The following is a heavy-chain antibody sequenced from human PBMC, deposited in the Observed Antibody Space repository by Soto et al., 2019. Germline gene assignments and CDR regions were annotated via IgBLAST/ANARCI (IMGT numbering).Heavy chain of an antibody. CDR2: IIPILGIA. CDR3: ARSYCSGGSCYRNFDY. J-gene: IGHJ4*02. V-gene: IGHV1-69*02. Sequence: ASVKVSCKASGYTFTSYYMHWVRQAPGQGLEWMGRIIPILGIANYAQKFQGRVTITADKSTSTAYMELSSLRSEDTAVYYCARSYCSGGSCYRNFDYWGQGTLVTVSS. CDR1: GYTFTSYY. D-gene: IGHD2-15*01.